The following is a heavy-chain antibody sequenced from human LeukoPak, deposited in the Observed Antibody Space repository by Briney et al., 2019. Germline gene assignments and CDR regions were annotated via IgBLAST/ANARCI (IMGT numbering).Heavy chain of an antibody. CDR3: ARVVGYGDYDPLLY. V-gene: IGHV3-21*01. CDR1: GFTFSSYS. D-gene: IGHD4-17*01. CDR2: ISSSSYI. J-gene: IGHJ4*02. Sequence: GGSLRLSCAASGFTFSSYSMNWVRQAPGKGLEWVSSISSSSYIYYADSVKGRFTISRDNAKNSLYLQMNSLRAEDTAVYYCARVVGYGDYDPLLYWGQGTLVTVSS.